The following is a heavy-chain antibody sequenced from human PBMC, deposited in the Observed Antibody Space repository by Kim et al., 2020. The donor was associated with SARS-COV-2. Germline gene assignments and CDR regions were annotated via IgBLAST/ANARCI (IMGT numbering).Heavy chain of an antibody. D-gene: IGHD1-26*01. V-gene: IGHV3-7*03. CDR3: ARDLSGSKDAFDI. J-gene: IGHJ3*02. CDR1: GFTFNNYW. Sequence: GGSLRLSCAASGFTFNNYWMSWVRQAPGGGLECVANINQDGSAKYYVGSVKGRFTVSRDNAENSLYLQMSGLRAEDTAVYYCARDLSGSKDAFDIWGQGTMVTVSS. CDR2: INQDGSAK.